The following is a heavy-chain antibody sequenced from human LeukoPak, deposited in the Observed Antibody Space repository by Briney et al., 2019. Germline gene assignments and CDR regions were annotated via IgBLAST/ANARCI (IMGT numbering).Heavy chain of an antibody. CDR1: GGSFSGYY. CDR3: AGSSSGLYPAFDY. J-gene: IGHJ4*02. CDR2: INHSGST. Sequence: SETLSLTCAVYGGSFSGYYWSWIRQPPGKGLEWIGEINHSGSTNYNPSLKSRVTISVDTSKNQFSLKLSSVTAADTAVYYCAGSSSGLYPAFDYWGQGTLVTVSS. V-gene: IGHV4-34*01. D-gene: IGHD6-6*01.